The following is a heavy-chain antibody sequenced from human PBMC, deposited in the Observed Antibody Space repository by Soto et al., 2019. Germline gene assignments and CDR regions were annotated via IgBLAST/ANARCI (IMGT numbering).Heavy chain of an antibody. Sequence: PSETLSLTCAVYGGSFSGYYWSWIRQPPGKGLEWIGEINHSGSTNYNPSLKSRVTISVDTSKNQFSLKLSSVTAADTAVYYCARLLYGYSYGYGAFYYFDYWGQGTLVTVSS. CDR2: INHSGST. D-gene: IGHD5-18*01. V-gene: IGHV4-34*01. CDR3: ARLLYGYSYGYGAFYYFDY. J-gene: IGHJ4*02. CDR1: GGSFSGYY.